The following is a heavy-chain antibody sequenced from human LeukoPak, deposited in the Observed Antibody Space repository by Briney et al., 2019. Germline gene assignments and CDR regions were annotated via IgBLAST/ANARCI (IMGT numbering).Heavy chain of an antibody. CDR1: GFAFSTYW. V-gene: IGHV3-74*03. CDR3: AKDNGDFLIDC. Sequence: GGSLRLSCAASGFAFSTYWMHWVRQAPGKRLVWVSRIKSDGSSTTYADFVKGRFTVSRDNSKNTLYLQMNSLRAEDTAVYYCAKDNGDFLIDCWGQGTLVTVSS. CDR2: IKSDGSST. D-gene: IGHD4-17*01. J-gene: IGHJ4*02.